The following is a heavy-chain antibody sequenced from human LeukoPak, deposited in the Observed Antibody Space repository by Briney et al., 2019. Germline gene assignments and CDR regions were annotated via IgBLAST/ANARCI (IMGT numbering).Heavy chain of an antibody. J-gene: IGHJ4*02. D-gene: IGHD3-10*01. CDR3: ARDAVTMVRGVIGY. V-gene: IGHV3-21*01. CDR1: GGSISSSN. Sequence: ETLSLTCTVSGGSISSSNYYWGCIRQPPGKGLEWVSSISSSSSYIYYADSVKGRFTISRDNAKNSLYLQMNSLRAEDTAVYYCARDAVTMVRGVIGYWGQGTLVTVSS. CDR2: ISSSSSYI.